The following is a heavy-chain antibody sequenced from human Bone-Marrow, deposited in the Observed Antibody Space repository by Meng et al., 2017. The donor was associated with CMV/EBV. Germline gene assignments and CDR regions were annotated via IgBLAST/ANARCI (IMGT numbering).Heavy chain of an antibody. J-gene: IGHJ6*02. D-gene: IGHD6-6*01. CDR2: IIGSGGST. CDR3: AKGIRASARLRAHIGNYGMDV. Sequence: GESLKISCAASGFTFSSYAMSWVRQAPGKGLEWVSAIIGSGGSTYYADSVKGRFTISRDNSNNTLYLQMNSLRAEDTTVYYCAKGIRASARLRAHIGNYGMDVWGQGPTVTVSS. CDR1: GFTFSSYA. V-gene: IGHV3-23*01.